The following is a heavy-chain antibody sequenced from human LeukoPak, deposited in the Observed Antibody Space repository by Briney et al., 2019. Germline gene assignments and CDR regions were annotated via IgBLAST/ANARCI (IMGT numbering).Heavy chain of an antibody. Sequence: PSETLSLTCTVSGGSISSSSYYWGWIRQPPGKGLGWVSSISGSDGSTYYAGSVKGRFTISRDNSKNTLYLQMNSLRAEDTAVYYCAKDRSGGTTLVFDYWGQGTLVTVSS. J-gene: IGHJ4*02. V-gene: IGHV3-23*01. D-gene: IGHD1-1*01. CDR2: ISGSDGST. CDR3: AKDRSGGTTLVFDY. CDR1: GGSISSSSYY.